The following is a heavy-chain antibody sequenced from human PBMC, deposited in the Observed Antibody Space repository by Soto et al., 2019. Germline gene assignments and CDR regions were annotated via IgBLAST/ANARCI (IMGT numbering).Heavy chain of an antibody. CDR1: GFTFSSYA. J-gene: IGHJ4*02. D-gene: IGHD3-22*01. CDR3: AKDHKYDSSGYYPFYFDY. Sequence: GGSLRLSCAASGFTFSSYALSWVRQAAGKGLVEWVSRISDSGGSTYYADSVKGRFTISRDNSKNTLYLQMNSLRAEDTAVYYCAKDHKYDSSGYYPFYFDYWGQGTLVTVSS. CDR2: ISDSGGST. V-gene: IGHV3-23*01.